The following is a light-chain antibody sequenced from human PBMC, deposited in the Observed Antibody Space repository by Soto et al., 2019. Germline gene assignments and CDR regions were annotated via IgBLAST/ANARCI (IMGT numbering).Light chain of an antibody. CDR3: LQHYRYPRT. CDR1: QDINKN. V-gene: IGKV1-17*01. Sequence: DIQMTQSPSFLCAYVGARLPSTCRASQDINKNLIWYQQKPGKAPKRLIYAASSLQSGVTSRFSGSGSGTEFTLTISSLQAEDFATYYCLQHYRYPRTFGQGTKVDIK. CDR2: AAS. J-gene: IGKJ1*01.